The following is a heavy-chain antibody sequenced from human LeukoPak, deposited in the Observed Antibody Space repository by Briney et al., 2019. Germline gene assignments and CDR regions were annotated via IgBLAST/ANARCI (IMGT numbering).Heavy chain of an antibody. CDR3: ARDDITMVRGVTNKGFDY. D-gene: IGHD3-10*01. CDR2: ISSSGSTI. Sequence: PGGSLRLSCAASGFTFSDYYMSWIRQAPGKGLERVSYISSSGSTIYYADSVKGRFTISRDNAKNSLYLQMNSLRAEDTAVYYCARDDITMVRGVTNKGFDYWGQGTLVTVSS. J-gene: IGHJ4*02. V-gene: IGHV3-11*04. CDR1: GFTFSDYY.